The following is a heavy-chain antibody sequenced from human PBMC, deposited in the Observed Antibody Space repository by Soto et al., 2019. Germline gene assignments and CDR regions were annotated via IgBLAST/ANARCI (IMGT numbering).Heavy chain of an antibody. CDR3: GTFVPSTYCPAGSCSHFYFAMDV. CDR1: GGTFRNFA. D-gene: IGHD2-15*01. J-gene: IGHJ6*02. CDR2: IFPTFGPP. V-gene: IGHV1-69*01. Sequence: QVHLVQSGSEVKKPGSSVKVSCKAFGGTFRNFAISWVRQAPGQGLEWMGGIFPTFGPPQYAQKFHGRVTVTADESTSKAYMELGSLRSEDTAVHYCGTFVPSTYCPAGSCSHFYFAMDVWGQGTTVTVSS.